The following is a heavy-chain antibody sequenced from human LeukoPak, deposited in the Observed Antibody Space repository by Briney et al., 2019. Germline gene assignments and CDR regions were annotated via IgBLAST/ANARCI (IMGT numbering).Heavy chain of an antibody. CDR2: INRSGST. CDR3: ARGITMIEGVNYFDY. CDR1: GGSFSGYY. V-gene: IGHV4-34*01. Sequence: SETLSLTCAVYGGSFSGYYWSWIRQPPGKGLEWIGEINRSGSTNYNPSLKSRVTISVDTSKNQFSLKLSSVTAADTAVYYCARGITMIEGVNYFDYWGQGTLVTVSS. J-gene: IGHJ4*02. D-gene: IGHD3-22*01.